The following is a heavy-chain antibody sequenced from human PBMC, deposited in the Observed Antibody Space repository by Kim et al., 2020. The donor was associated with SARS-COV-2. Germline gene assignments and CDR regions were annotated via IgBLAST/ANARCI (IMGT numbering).Heavy chain of an antibody. CDR2: IYPGDSDT. CDR1: GYNFTNYW. V-gene: IGHV5-51*01. J-gene: IGHJ6*02. D-gene: IGHD3-10*01. CDR3: ARFGVLLWFGDPAGGMDV. Sequence: GESLKISCKGSGYNFTNYWIGWVRQMPGKGLEWMGIIYPGDSDTRYSPSFQGQVTISADKSISTAYLQWRSLKASDTAVYYCARFGVLLWFGDPAGGMDVWCQGATVTVSS.